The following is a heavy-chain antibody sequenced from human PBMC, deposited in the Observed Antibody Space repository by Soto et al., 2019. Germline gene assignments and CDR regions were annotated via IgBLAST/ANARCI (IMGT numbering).Heavy chain of an antibody. V-gene: IGHV4-39*07. D-gene: IGHD3-3*01. CDR1: GGSISTTSFY. J-gene: IGHJ6*02. CDR2: INYSGTT. Sequence: PSETLSLTCTVSGGSISTTSFYWAWIRQPPGKGLEWIGSINYSGTTYYTSSLRSRVTISVDTSKNQFSLKLSSVTAADTAVYYCARVNGYYDFWSGQYYYYGMDVWGQGTTVTVSS. CDR3: ARVNGYYDFWSGQYYYYGMDV.